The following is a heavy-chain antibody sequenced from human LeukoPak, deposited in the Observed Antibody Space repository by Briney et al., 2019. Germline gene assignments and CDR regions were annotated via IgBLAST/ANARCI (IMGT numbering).Heavy chain of an antibody. V-gene: IGHV3-23*01. CDR2: ISAGGGST. Sequence: TGGSLRLSCAASGFTFSNYGMSWVRQAPGKGLEWVSTISAGGGSTYYADSVTGRFTISRDNSKNTLYLQMNSLRAEDTAVYYCAKHTYYYGSGTHLDYWGQGTLVAVSS. CDR3: AKHTYYYGSGTHLDY. J-gene: IGHJ4*02. CDR1: GFTFSNYG. D-gene: IGHD3-10*01.